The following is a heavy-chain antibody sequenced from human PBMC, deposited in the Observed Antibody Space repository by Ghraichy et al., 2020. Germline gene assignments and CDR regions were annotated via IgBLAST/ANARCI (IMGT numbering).Heavy chain of an antibody. J-gene: IGHJ4*02. CDR2: ICYDGNHG. V-gene: IGHV3-33*01. Sequence: GGSLRLSCAASGFTFNNYGMHWVRQAPGTGLDWVAVICYDGNHGYYADSLKSRFTISRDNSKNLLFLQMNSLTAEDTALYFCARERLGVTASHYLDYWGRGALVTVS. D-gene: IGHD3-10*01. CDR1: GFTFNNYG. CDR3: ARERLGVTASHYLDY.